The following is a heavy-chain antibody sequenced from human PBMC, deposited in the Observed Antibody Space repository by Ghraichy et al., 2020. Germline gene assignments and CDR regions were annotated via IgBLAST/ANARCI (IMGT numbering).Heavy chain of an antibody. D-gene: IGHD5-18*01. Sequence: GGSLRLSCAASGFTFNTYYMTWVRQAPGKGLEWVTNIKQDGSEKYYVESVKGRFTISRDNAKDSVYLQMNSLRAEDTAVYYCGRGGYIYGSNPVDYWGQGTRVTGSS. J-gene: IGHJ4*02. CDR2: IKQDGSEK. CDR3: GRGGYIYGSNPVDY. V-gene: IGHV3-7*04. CDR1: GFTFNTYY.